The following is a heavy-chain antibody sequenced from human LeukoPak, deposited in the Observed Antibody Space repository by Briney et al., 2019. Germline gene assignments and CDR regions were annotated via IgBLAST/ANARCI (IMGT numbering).Heavy chain of an antibody. CDR2: INHSGST. Sequence: PSETLSLTCAVYGGSFSGYYWSWIRQPPGKGLEWIGEINHSGSTNYNPSLKSRVTISVDTSKNQFPLKLSSVTAADTAVYYCARDSVDTAMVMDYWGQGTLVTVSS. J-gene: IGHJ4*02. CDR3: ARDSVDTAMVMDY. V-gene: IGHV4-34*01. D-gene: IGHD5-18*01. CDR1: GGSFSGYY.